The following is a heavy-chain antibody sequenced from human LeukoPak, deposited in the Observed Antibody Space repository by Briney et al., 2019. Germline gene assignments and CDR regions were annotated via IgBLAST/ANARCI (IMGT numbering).Heavy chain of an antibody. D-gene: IGHD4-17*01. CDR3: ATSSYGDYRFDY. Sequence: ASVKVSCKASGYDSTTYGLTWVRQAPGQGLEWMGGFDPEDGETIYAQKFQGRVTMTEDTSTDTAYMELSSLRSEDTAVYYCATSSYGDYRFDYWGQGTLVTVSS. J-gene: IGHJ4*02. V-gene: IGHV1-24*01. CDR1: GYDSTTYG. CDR2: FDPEDGET.